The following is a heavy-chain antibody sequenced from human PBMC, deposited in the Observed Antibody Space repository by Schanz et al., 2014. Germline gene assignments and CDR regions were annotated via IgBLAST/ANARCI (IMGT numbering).Heavy chain of an antibody. Sequence: VQLLESGFGLVAPGGPLPVSSAAPFFTPRPYGMHWVRQAPGKGPEWVAVIWSDGSTKYYADSVKGRFTISRDNSKNTLYLQMNSLRAEDTAVYYCARVHHYDPSGWGYFDYWGQGALVTVSS. D-gene: IGHD3-22*01. V-gene: IGHV3-33*08. CDR3: ARVHHYDPSGWGYFDY. J-gene: IGHJ4*02. CDR2: IWSDGSTK. CDR1: FFTPRPYG.